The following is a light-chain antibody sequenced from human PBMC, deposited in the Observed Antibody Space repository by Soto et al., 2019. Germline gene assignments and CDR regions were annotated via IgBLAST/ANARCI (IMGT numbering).Light chain of an antibody. CDR2: EVS. Sequence: QSALTQPASVSGSPGQSITISCTGSSSDVGVYNHVSWYQQHPGKAPKLMIYEVSNRPSGVSNRFSGSKSGNTASLTISGLQAEDEADYYCSSYTTSTTRIIFGGGTKLTVL. J-gene: IGLJ2*01. CDR1: SSDVGVYNH. V-gene: IGLV2-14*01. CDR3: SSYTTSTTRII.